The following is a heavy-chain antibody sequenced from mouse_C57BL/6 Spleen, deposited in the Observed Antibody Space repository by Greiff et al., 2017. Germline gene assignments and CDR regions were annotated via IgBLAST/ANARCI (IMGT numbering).Heavy chain of an antibody. J-gene: IGHJ1*03. V-gene: IGHV1-64*01. D-gene: IGHD1-1*01. CDR2: IHPNSGST. CDR1: GYTFTSYW. Sequence: QVQLKESGAELVKPGASVKLSCKASGYTFTSYWMHWVKQRPGQGLEWIGMIHPNSGSTNYNEKFKSKATLTVDKSSSTAYMQLSSLTSEDSAVYYCAREGTVAPYFDVWGTGTTVTVSS. CDR3: AREGTVAPYFDV.